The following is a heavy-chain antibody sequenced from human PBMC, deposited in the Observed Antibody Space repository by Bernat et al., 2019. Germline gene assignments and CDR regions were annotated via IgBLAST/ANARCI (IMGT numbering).Heavy chain of an antibody. Sequence: VQLVESGGGVVQPGRSLRLSCAASGFTFSSYSMNWVRQAPGKGLEWVSSISSSSSYIYYADSVKGRFTISRDNAKNSLYLQMNSLRAEDTAVYYCARDVYYGSGIIDYWGQGTLVTVSS. CDR3: ARDVYYGSGIIDY. D-gene: IGHD3-10*01. CDR1: GFTFSSYS. V-gene: IGHV3-21*01. CDR2: ISSSSSYI. J-gene: IGHJ4*02.